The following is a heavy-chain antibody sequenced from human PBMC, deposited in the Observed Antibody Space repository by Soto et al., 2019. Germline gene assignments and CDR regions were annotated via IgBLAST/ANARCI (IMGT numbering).Heavy chain of an antibody. V-gene: IGHV4-39*01. CDR1: GGSISSSSYY. Sequence: QLQLQESGPGLVKPSETLSLTCTVSGGSISSSSYYWGWIRQPPGKGLEWIGSIYYSGSTYYNPSLKSRVTISVDTSKNQFSLKLSSVTAADTAVYYCASQQLVHYYYGMDVWGQGPTVTVSS. CDR2: IYYSGST. CDR3: ASQQLVHYYYGMDV. J-gene: IGHJ6*02. D-gene: IGHD6-13*01.